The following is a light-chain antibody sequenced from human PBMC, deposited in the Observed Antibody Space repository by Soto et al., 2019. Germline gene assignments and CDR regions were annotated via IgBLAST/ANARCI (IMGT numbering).Light chain of an antibody. V-gene: IGKV3-20*01. Sequence: EIVLTQSPGTLSLSPGERATLSCRASQSVSSKYLAWYQQKPCRAPRVLIYGTSIRASGVPERFSGGGSGTDFTLTITRLEPEDVAVYYCQQYCSSLFTFGPGTKVDFK. J-gene: IGKJ3*01. CDR3: QQYCSSLFT. CDR1: QSVSSKY. CDR2: GTS.